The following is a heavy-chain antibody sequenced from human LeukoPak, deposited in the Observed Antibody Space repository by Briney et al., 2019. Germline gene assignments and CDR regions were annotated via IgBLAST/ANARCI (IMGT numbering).Heavy chain of an antibody. V-gene: IGHV3-20*04. CDR3: ARLYDDILSGYSAYYYYYMDV. CDR2: INWNGGST. D-gene: IGHD3-9*01. CDR1: GFTFDDYG. J-gene: IGHJ6*03. Sequence: GGSLRLSCAASGFTFDDYGMSCVRQAPGKGLEWVSGINWNGGSTGYADSVKGRFTISRDNAKNNMYLQMNRLRAEDTALYYCARLYDDILSGYSAYYYYYMDVWGKGTTVTVSS.